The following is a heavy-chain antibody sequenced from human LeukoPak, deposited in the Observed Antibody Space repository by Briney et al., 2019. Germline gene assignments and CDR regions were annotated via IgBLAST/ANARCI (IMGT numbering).Heavy chain of an antibody. Sequence: ASVKVSCKASGGTFSSYAISWVRQAPGQGLEWMGGIIPIFGTANYAQKFQGRVTITADESTSTAYMELSNLRSEDTAVYYCAREDPGSYRFFDYWGQGTLVTVSS. CDR1: GGTFSSYA. D-gene: IGHD1-26*01. V-gene: IGHV1-69*13. CDR3: AREDPGSYRFFDY. CDR2: IIPIFGTA. J-gene: IGHJ4*02.